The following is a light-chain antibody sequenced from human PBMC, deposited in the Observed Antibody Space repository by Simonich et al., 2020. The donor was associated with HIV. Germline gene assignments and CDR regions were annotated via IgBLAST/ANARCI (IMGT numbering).Light chain of an antibody. J-gene: IGLJ3*02. Sequence: QLVLTQSPSASASLGASVKLTCPLSSGHSSYAIAWHQQPPEKGPRYLMKLNSDGSHSKGDGIPDRFSGASSGAERYLTISSLQSEDEADYYCQTWGTGIQVFGGGTKLTVL. CDR2: LNSDGSH. CDR3: QTWGTGIQV. CDR1: SGHSSYA. V-gene: IGLV4-69*01.